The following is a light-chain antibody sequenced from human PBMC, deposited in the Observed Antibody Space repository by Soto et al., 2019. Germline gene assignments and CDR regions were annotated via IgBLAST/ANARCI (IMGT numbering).Light chain of an antibody. CDR3: QQYGSSHYT. CDR1: QSISSSY. V-gene: IGKV3-20*01. CDR2: GTS. Sequence: EIMLTQSPGTLSLSPGERATLSCRASQSISSSYLAWYQHKPGQAPRLLIYGTSSRATGIPDRFSGSQSGTDFTLTISRLEPEDFAVYYCQQYGSSHYTFGQGTKVEIK. J-gene: IGKJ2*01.